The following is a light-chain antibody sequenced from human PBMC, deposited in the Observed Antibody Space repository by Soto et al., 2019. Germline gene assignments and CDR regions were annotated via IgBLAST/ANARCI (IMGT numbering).Light chain of an antibody. CDR1: QSVSSN. V-gene: IGKV3-15*01. CDR3: QQYNNWPLYT. CDR2: GAS. Sequence: PGERATLSCRASQSVSSNLAWYQQKPGQAPRLLIYGASTRATGIPARFSGSGSGTEFTLTISSLQSEDFAVYYCQQYNNWPLYTFGQGTKVDIK. J-gene: IGKJ2*01.